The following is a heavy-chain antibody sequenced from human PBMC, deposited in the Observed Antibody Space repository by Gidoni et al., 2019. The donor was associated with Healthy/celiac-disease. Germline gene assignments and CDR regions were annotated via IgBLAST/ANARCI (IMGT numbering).Heavy chain of an antibody. CDR3: ARGESDYGDYDDYYYGMDV. J-gene: IGHJ6*02. Sequence: QVQLVQSGAEVQKPGASVTVSCKASGYTFTSYDLNWVRQATGQGLEWMGWMNPNSGNTGYAQKFQGRVTMTRNTSISTAYMELSSLRAEDTAVYYCARGESDYGDYDDYYYGMDVWGQGTTVTVSS. V-gene: IGHV1-8*01. D-gene: IGHD4-17*01. CDR1: GYTFTSYD. CDR2: MNPNSGNT.